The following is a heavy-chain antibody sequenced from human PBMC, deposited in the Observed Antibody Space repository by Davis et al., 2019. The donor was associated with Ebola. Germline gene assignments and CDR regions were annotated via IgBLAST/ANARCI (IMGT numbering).Heavy chain of an antibody. J-gene: IGHJ2*01. Sequence: SVTVSCKASGGTFSTYAISWVRQAPGQGLEWMGGIIPILGIANYAQKFQGRVTITADESTSTAYMELSSLRSEDTAVYYCASGLVRGESYWYFDLWGRGTLVTVSS. CDR2: IIPILGIA. D-gene: IGHD6-6*01. CDR3: ASGLVRGESYWYFDL. CDR1: GGTFSTYA. V-gene: IGHV1-69*10.